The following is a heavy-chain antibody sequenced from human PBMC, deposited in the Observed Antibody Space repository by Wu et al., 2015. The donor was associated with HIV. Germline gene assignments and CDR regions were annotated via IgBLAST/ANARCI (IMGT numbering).Heavy chain of an antibody. D-gene: IGHD3-22*01. CDR1: GYTFTSYG. J-gene: IGHJ6*02. CDR3: ARDRYYYDSSGEPSRYYGMDV. V-gene: IGHV1-18*01. Sequence: QVQLVQSGAEVKKPGASVKVSCKASGYTFTSYGISWVRQAPGQGLEWMGWISAYNGNTNYAQKLQGRVTMTTDTSTSTAYMELRSLRSDDTAVYYCARDRYYYDSSGEPSRYYGMDVWGQGTTVTVSS. CDR2: ISAYNGNT.